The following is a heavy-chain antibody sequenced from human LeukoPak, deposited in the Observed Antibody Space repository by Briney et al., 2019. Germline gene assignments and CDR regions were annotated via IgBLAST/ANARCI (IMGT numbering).Heavy chain of an antibody. CDR3: AISDY. Sequence: GGSLRLSCAASGLSFTNFWMSWVRQAPGTGLEWVANISPDGSETYYVDSVKGRFTISRDNAKKSLYLQMGSLRADDTAFYYCAISDYWGQGTLVTVSS. J-gene: IGHJ4*02. V-gene: IGHV3-7*05. CDR1: GLSFTNFW. CDR2: ISPDGSET.